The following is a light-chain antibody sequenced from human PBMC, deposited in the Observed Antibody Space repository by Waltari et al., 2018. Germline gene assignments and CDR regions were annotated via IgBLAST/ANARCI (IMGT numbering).Light chain of an antibody. CDR3: SLYYGDARWV. V-gene: IGLV7-43*01. CDR1: PGVAPTQHT. CDR2: DTD. J-gene: IGLJ3*02. Sequence: VLTQELSSTASPWATVTPTSDSPPGVAPTQHTPNWFQQKPGQTPRTLIYDTDKKHSWTPARFSGSLLGGKAALTLSNVQPEDEADYYCSLYYGDARWVFGGGTKMTVL.